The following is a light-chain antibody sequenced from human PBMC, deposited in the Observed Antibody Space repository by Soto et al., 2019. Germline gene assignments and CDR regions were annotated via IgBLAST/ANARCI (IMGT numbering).Light chain of an antibody. J-gene: IGKJ1*01. CDR2: GAS. Sequence: EIVLTQSPGTLSLSPGERATLCCRASQSVSSSYLAWYQQKPGQAPRLLIYGASSRATGIPDRFSGSGSGTDFTLTTRRLEHEDFAVYYCQQYKTFGQGTKVDIK. V-gene: IGKV3-20*01. CDR3: QQYKT. CDR1: QSVSSSY.